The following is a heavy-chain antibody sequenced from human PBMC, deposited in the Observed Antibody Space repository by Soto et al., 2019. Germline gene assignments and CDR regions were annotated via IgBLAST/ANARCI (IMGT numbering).Heavy chain of an antibody. Sequence: GGSLRLSCAASGFTFSRYEMNWVRQAPGKGLEWISYISTSGSTIYYADSVKDRFTISRDNAKNSLYLQMNSLRAEDTAVYYCARELAAAGSFDYWGQGTLVTVSS. CDR1: GFTFSRYE. D-gene: IGHD6-13*01. CDR2: ISTSGSTI. J-gene: IGHJ4*02. V-gene: IGHV3-48*03. CDR3: ARELAAAGSFDY.